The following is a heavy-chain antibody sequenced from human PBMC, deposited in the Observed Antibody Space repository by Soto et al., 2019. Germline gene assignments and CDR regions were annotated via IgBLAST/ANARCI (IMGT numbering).Heavy chain of an antibody. D-gene: IGHD2-21*01. V-gene: IGHV3-33*01. CDR2: IWYDGSNK. J-gene: IGHJ4*02. CDR3: ARDTWGGAGRTYFY. CDR1: GFTFSSYG. Sequence: QVQLVESGGGVVQPGRSLRLSCAASGFTFSSYGMHWVRQAPGKGLEWVVVIWYDGSNKYYADSVKGRFTISRDNSKNTLYLQMNSLRAEDTAVYYCARDTWGGAGRTYFYWGQGTLVTVSS.